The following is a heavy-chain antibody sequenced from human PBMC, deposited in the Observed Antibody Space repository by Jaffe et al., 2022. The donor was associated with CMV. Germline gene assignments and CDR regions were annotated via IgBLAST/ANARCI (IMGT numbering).Heavy chain of an antibody. CDR1: GGSFSGYY. CDR2: INHSGST. D-gene: IGHD3-10*01. V-gene: IGHV4-34*01. J-gene: IGHJ4*02. Sequence: QVQLQQWGAGLLKPSETLSLTCAVYGGSFSGYYWSWIRQPPGKGLEWIGEINHSGSTNYNPSLKSRVTISVDTSKNQFSLKLSSVTAADTAVYYCARVFPSHSGRFDYWGQGTLVTVSS. CDR3: ARVFPSHSGRFDY.